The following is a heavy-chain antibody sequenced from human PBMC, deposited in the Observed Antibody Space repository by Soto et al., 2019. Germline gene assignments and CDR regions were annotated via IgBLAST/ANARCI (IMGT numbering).Heavy chain of an antibody. V-gene: IGHV1-69*12. Sequence: QVQLVQSGAEVKKPGSSVKVSCKASGGTFSSYAISWVRQAPGQGLEWMGGIIPIFGTANYAQKFQGRVTISADESTSTAYRELSSLRREETAVYYWARADRWSGYFDLWGRGTLVAVSS. CDR2: IIPIFGTA. J-gene: IGHJ2*01. CDR1: GGTFSSYA. D-gene: IGHD6-13*01. CDR3: ARADRWSGYFDL.